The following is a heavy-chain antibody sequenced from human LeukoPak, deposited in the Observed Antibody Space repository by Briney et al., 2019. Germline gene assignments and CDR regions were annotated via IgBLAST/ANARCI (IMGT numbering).Heavy chain of an antibody. CDR1: GFTFSSYS. Sequence: GSLRLSCAASGFTFSSYSMNWVRQAPGKGLEWVSSISSSSSYIYYADSVKGRFTISRDNSKNTLYLQMNSLRAEDTAVYYCAKEVVMITFGGVIVAWGQGTLVTVSS. V-gene: IGHV3-21*04. CDR3: AKEVVMITFGGVIVA. J-gene: IGHJ5*02. CDR2: ISSSSSYI. D-gene: IGHD3-16*02.